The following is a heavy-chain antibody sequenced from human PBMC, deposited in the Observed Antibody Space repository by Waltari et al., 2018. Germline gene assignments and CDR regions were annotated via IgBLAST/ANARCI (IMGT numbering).Heavy chain of an antibody. J-gene: IGHJ4*02. Sequence: EVQLVESGGVVVQPGGSLRLSCAASGFTFDAYAMHWVRQAPGKGLEWVSLISWDGGSTYYADSVKGRFTISRDNSKNSLYLQMNSLRAEDTALYYCAKGSGYSSSWYYFDYWGQGTLVTVSS. CDR3: AKGSGYSSSWYYFDY. CDR2: ISWDGGST. CDR1: GFTFDAYA. V-gene: IGHV3-43D*03. D-gene: IGHD6-13*01.